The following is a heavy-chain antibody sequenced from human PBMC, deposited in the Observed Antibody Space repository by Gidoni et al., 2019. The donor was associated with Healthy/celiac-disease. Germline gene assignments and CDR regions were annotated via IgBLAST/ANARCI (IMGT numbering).Heavy chain of an antibody. D-gene: IGHD2-21*01. Sequence: VQLVQSGAEVKKPGYSVKVSCKASGGTCSSYAISWVRHAPGQGLEWMGGSIPTFGTANYAQRDQGRVTITADESTSTAYMELSSLRSEDTAVYYCARDSRGEGFDYWGQGTLVTVSS. CDR1: GGTCSSYA. CDR3: ARDSRGEGFDY. V-gene: IGHV1-69*01. CDR2: SIPTFGTA. J-gene: IGHJ4*02.